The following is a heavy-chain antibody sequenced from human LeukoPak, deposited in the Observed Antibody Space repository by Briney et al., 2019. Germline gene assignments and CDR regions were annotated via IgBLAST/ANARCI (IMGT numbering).Heavy chain of an antibody. CDR1: GYSFTSYW. J-gene: IGHJ3*02. CDR2: IYPGDSDT. D-gene: IGHD3-10*01. CDR3: ARRDKGTGTMVRGPYLRDAFDI. V-gene: IGHV5-51*01. Sequence: GESLKISCKGSGYSFTSYWIGWVRQMPGKGLEWMGIIYPGDSDTRYSPSFQGQVTISADKSISTAYLQWSSLKASDTAMYYCARRDKGTGTMVRGPYLRDAFDIWGQGTMVTVSS.